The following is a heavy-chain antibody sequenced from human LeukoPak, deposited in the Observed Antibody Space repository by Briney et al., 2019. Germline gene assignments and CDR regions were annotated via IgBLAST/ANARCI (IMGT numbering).Heavy chain of an antibody. CDR1: GFTFDDYA. Sequence: GRSLRLSCASCGFTFDDYAMHWVRQAPGKGLEWVSGISWNSGSIGCADSVKGRFTISRDNAKNSLYLPMNSLRAEEMALDYCGKESGGGDYYYYYMDVWGKGTTVTVS. CDR2: ISWNSGSI. J-gene: IGHJ6*03. D-gene: IGHD3-10*01. V-gene: IGHV3-9*03. CDR3: GKESGGGDYYYYYMDV.